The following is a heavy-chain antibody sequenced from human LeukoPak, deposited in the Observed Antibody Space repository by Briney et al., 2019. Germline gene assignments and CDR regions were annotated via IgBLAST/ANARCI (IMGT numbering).Heavy chain of an antibody. J-gene: IGHJ4*02. V-gene: IGHV3-74*01. CDR1: GFTFSNYW. CDR2: INSDGSTT. Sequence: GGSLRLSWAASGFTFSNYWMHWVRQAPGKGLVWVSRINSDGSTTSYADSVKGRFTISRDNAKNTLYLQMNSLRAEDTAVYYCARGASGYSYGWGQGTLVTVSS. CDR3: ARGASGYSYG. D-gene: IGHD5-18*01.